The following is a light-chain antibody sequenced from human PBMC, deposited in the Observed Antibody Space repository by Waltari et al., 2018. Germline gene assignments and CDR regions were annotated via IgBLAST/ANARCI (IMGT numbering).Light chain of an antibody. Sequence: DIQMTQSPSSLSASVGDRVTITCRACQKIDDFLHWYQHKPGKAPKLLIYAASTLQSGVSSRSTGSGSGTYFTLYITSLQPEDVATYYGQQSYSTPLYSFGQGTKLEIK. J-gene: IGKJ2*01. CDR2: AAS. CDR1: QKIDDF. CDR3: QQSYSTPLYS. V-gene: IGKV1-39*01.